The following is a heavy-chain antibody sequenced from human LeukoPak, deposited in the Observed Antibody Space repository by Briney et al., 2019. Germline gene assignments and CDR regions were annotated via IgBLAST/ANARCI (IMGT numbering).Heavy chain of an antibody. CDR3: ARAARRSGSYYFDY. CDR2: INPNSGGT. Sequence: ASVKVSCKASGYTFTSYYMHWVRQAPGQGLEWMGWINPNSGGTNYAQKFQGRVTMTRDTSISTAYMELSRLRSDDTAVYYCARAARRSGSYYFDYWGQGTLVTVSS. CDR1: GYTFTSYY. D-gene: IGHD3-10*01. V-gene: IGHV1-2*02. J-gene: IGHJ4*02.